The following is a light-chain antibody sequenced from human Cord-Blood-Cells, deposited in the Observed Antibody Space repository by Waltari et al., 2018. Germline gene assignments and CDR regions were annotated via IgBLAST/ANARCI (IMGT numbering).Light chain of an antibody. CDR2: DVS. V-gene: IGLV2-14*01. CDR3: SSYTSSSTWV. Sequence: QSALTQPASVSGSPGQSITISCTGTSSDLCGYNYFSWYQQHPGKAPKLMICDVSKRPSGVSNRFSGSKSGNTASLTISGLQAEDEADYYCSSYTSSSTWVFGGGTKLTVL. CDR1: SSDLCGYNY. J-gene: IGLJ3*02.